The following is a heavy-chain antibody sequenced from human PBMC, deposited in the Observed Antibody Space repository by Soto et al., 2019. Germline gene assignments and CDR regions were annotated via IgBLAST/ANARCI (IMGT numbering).Heavy chain of an antibody. V-gene: IGHV3-72*01. J-gene: IGHJ4*02. CDR1: GFTLSDHY. D-gene: IGHD3-10*01. CDR2: SRDKAQGYST. Sequence: GGSLRLSCACSGFTLSDHYIDWVRQAPGKGLEWVGRSRDKAQGYSTAYAASVKGRFTISRDDSKNSLYLQMNSLKTEDTAVYYCTTVPPMVRGVTNYWGQGTLVTVS. CDR3: TTVPPMVRGVTNY.